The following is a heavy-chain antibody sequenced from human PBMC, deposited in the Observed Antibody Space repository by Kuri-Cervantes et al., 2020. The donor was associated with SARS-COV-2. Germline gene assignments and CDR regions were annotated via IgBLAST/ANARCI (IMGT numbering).Heavy chain of an antibody. V-gene: IGHV1-69*06. CDR3: ARDPNFENFSYYMDV. J-gene: IGHJ6*03. Sequence: SEHVPCQASRGSFSSYAISWVRQAPGQGLEWMGGLIPIFGTANYAQKFQGRVTITADKSTNTAFMEAIILSSEDTAIYYCARDPNFENFSYYMDVWGKGTTVTVSS. D-gene: IGHD2/OR15-2a*01. CDR1: RGSFSSYA. CDR2: LIPIFGTA.